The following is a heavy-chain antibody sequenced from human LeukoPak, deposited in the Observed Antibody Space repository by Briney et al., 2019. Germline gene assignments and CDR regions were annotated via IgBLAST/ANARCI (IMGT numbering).Heavy chain of an antibody. CDR2: ISSSGSTI. CDR3: ARVITIFGVVIIDYYYYMDV. D-gene: IGHD3-3*01. V-gene: IGHV3-11*04. Sequence: GGSLRLSCAASGFTFSDYYISWIRQAPGRGLEWVSHISSSGSTIYYADSVKGRFTISRDNAKNSLYLQMNSLRAEDTAVYYCARVITIFGVVIIDYYYYMDVWGKGTTVTVSS. J-gene: IGHJ6*03. CDR1: GFTFSDYY.